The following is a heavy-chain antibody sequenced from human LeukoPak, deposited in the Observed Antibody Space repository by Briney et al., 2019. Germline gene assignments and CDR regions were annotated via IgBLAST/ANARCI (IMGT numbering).Heavy chain of an antibody. CDR2: IDADNGDT. V-gene: IGHV1-3*01. Sequence: ASVKVSCKASGYTFSAYAIHWVRQAPGQRFEWMGWIDADNGDTRYSQKFQGRVTITRDTSASTAYMELSSLRSEDTAVYYCARGRYYFDYWGQGTLVTVSS. J-gene: IGHJ4*02. CDR3: ARGRYYFDY. CDR1: GYTFSAYA.